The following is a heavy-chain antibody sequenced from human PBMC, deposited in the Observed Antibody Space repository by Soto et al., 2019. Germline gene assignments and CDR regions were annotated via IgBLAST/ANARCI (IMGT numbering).Heavy chain of an antibody. CDR2: IYYSGST. CDR1: GGSISSGGYY. D-gene: IGHD3-10*01. CDR3: ARDAYYGSGSPQGMDV. Sequence: PSETLSLTCTVSGGSISSGGYYWSWIRQHPGKGLEWIGYIYYSGSTYYNPSLKSRVTISVDTSKNQFSLKLSSVTAADTAVYYCARDAYYGSGSPQGMDVWGQGTTVTVSS. J-gene: IGHJ6*02. V-gene: IGHV4-31*03.